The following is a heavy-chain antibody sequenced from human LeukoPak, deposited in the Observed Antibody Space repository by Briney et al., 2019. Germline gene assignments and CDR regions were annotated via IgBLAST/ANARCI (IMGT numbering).Heavy chain of an antibody. Sequence: SETLSLTCAVYGGSFSGYYWSWIRQPPGKGLEWIGEINHSGSTNYNPSLKSRVTISVDTSKNQFSLKLRSVTAADTAVYYCARGGGGWLPFDYWGQGTLVTVSS. CDR3: ARGGGGWLPFDY. CDR2: INHSGST. CDR1: GGSFSGYY. V-gene: IGHV4-34*01. D-gene: IGHD5-24*01. J-gene: IGHJ4*02.